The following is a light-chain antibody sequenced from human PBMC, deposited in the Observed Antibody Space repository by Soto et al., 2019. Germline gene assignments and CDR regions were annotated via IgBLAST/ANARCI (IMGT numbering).Light chain of an antibody. CDR1: QSISSY. CDR2: AAS. J-gene: IGKJ5*01. CDR3: QQVNNYPLT. Sequence: DIQMTQSPSSLSASVGDRVTITCRASQSISSYLNWYQQKPGKAPKLLIYAASSLQSGVPSRFSGSESGTDFTLTISSLQPEDFATYYCQQVNNYPLTFGQGTRLEIK. V-gene: IGKV1-39*01.